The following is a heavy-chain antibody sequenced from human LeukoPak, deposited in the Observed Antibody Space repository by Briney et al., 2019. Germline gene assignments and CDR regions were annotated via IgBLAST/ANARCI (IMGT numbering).Heavy chain of an antibody. Sequence: SETLSLTCTVSGGSISSYYWSWIRQPAGKGLEWIGRIYTSGSTNYNPSLKSRVTMSVDTSKNQFSLKLSSVTAADTAVYYCARVTGSGSYYNFDYWGQGTLVTVSS. J-gene: IGHJ4*02. CDR1: GGSISSYY. CDR2: IYTSGST. V-gene: IGHV4-4*07. CDR3: ARVTGSGSYYNFDY. D-gene: IGHD3-10*01.